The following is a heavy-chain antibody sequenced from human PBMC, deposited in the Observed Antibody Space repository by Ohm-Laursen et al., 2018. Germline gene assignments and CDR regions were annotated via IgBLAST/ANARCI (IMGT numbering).Heavy chain of an antibody. CDR2: ISYDGSNK. J-gene: IGHJ5*02. CDR1: GFTFSSYG. CDR3: AKTAIGCSGGSCRTNWFDP. V-gene: IGHV3-30*18. D-gene: IGHD2-15*01. Sequence: SLRLSCAASGFTFSSYGMHWVRQAPGKGLEWVAVISYDGSNKYYAGSVKGRFTISRDNSKNTLYLQMNSLRAEDTAVYYCAKTAIGCSGGSCRTNWFDPWGQGTLVTVSS.